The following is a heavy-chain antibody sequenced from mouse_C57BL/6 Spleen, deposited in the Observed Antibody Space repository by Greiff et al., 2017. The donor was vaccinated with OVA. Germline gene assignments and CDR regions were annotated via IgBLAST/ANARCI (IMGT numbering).Heavy chain of an antibody. CDR3: ARNSSGAWFAY. Sequence: VQLQQSGTELVKPGASVKLSCKASGYTFTSYWMHWVKQRPGQGLEWIGTINPSNGGTTYNEKFKSKATLTVDKSSSTAYMQLSSLTSEDSAVYFGARNSSGAWFAYWGQGTLVTVSA. J-gene: IGHJ3*01. D-gene: IGHD3-2*02. CDR2: INPSNGGT. V-gene: IGHV1-53*01. CDR1: GYTFTSYW.